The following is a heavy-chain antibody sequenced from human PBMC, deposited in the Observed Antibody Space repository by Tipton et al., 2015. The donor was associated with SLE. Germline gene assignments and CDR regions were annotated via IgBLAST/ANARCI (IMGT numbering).Heavy chain of an antibody. CDR3: ARGGSGYYTGFGY. Sequence: LRLSCTVSGGSISSSSYYWGWIRQPPGKGLERIGSIFYSGSTYYNPSLKSRVTISVDTHKNQFSLKLSSVTAADTAVYYCARGGSGYYTGFGYWGQGPLVTVSS. J-gene: IGHJ4*02. V-gene: IGHV4-39*07. CDR1: GGSISSSSYY. D-gene: IGHD3-3*01. CDR2: IFYSGST.